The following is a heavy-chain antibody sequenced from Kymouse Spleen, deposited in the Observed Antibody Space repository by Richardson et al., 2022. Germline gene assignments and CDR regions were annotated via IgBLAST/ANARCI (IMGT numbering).Heavy chain of an antibody. D-gene: IGHD5-12*01. CDR1: GFTFSSYG. V-gene: IGHV3-30*18. CDR3: AKEGVVATIFDY. Sequence: QVQLVESGGGVVQPGRSLRLSCAASGFTFSSYGMHWVRQAPGKGLEWVAVISYDGSNKYYADSVKGRFTISRDNSKNTLYLQMNSLRAEDTAVYYCAKEGVVATIFDYWGQGTLVTVSS. CDR2: ISYDGSNK. J-gene: IGHJ4*02.